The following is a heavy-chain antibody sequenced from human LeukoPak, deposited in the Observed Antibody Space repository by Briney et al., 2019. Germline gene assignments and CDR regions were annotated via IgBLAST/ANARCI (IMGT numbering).Heavy chain of an antibody. J-gene: IGHJ4*02. Sequence: ATVKVSCKASGYTFTSYYMHWVRQAPGQGLEWMGIINPSGGSTSYAQKFQGRVTMTRDTSTSTVYMELSSLRSEDTAVYYCARAGSVIVVVIDFDYWGQGTLVTVSS. CDR3: ARAGSVIVVVIDFDY. CDR1: GYTFTSYY. CDR2: INPSGGST. D-gene: IGHD3-22*01. V-gene: IGHV1-46*01.